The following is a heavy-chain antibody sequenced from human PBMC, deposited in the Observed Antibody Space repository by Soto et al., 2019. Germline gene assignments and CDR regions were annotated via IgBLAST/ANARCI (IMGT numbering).Heavy chain of an antibody. Sequence: GRSIRVSCAASGFTFSSYSMNWVRQAPGKGLEWVASISSSSSYIYYADSVKGRFTISRDKAKNSLFLQMSSLRAEDTALYYCARHQGPAARNDGMAFWGRGTTDIVSS. D-gene: IGHD6-6*01. V-gene: IGHV3-21*01. CDR1: GFTFSSYS. CDR2: ISSSSSYI. J-gene: IGHJ6*02. CDR3: ARHQGPAARNDGMAF.